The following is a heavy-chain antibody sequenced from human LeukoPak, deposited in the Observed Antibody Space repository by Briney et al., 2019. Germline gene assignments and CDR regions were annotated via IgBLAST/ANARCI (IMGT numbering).Heavy chain of an antibody. CDR2: IYYSGST. V-gene: IGHV4-59*01. CDR3: ARAPSYGGIHDAFDI. Sequence: SETLSLTCTVSGGSISSYYWSWIRQPPGKGLEWIGYIYYSGSTNYNPSLKSRVTISVDTSKNQFSLKLSSVTAADTAVYYCARAPSYGGIHDAFDIWGQGTMVTVSS. J-gene: IGHJ3*02. D-gene: IGHD4-17*01. CDR1: GGSISSYY.